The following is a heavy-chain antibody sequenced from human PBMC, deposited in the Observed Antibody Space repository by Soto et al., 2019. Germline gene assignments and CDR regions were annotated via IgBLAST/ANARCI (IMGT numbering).Heavy chain of an antibody. J-gene: IGHJ4*02. CDR1: GFTFSSYG. V-gene: IGHV3-30*18. CDR2: ISYDGSNK. CDR3: AKEYHYNGGY. Sequence: PGGSLRLSCAASGFTFSSYGMHWVRQAPGKGLEWVAVISYDGSNKYYADYVKGRFTNSRDNSKNTLNLQMNSLRAEDTAVYYCAKEYHYNGGYWGQGTLVTVSS. D-gene: IGHD3-10*01.